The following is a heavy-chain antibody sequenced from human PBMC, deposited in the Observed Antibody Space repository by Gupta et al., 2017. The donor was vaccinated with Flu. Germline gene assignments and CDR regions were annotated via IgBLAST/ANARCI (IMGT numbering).Heavy chain of an antibody. J-gene: IGHJ4*02. CDR1: GFTFSSYS. Sequence: EVQLVESGGGLVQPGGSLRLSCAASGFTFSSYSMTWVRQAPGKGLEWVSYISSSSSTIYYADSVKGRFTISRDNAKNSLYLQMNSLRDEDTAVYYCARGPRAYCGGDCYSFDYWGQGTLVTVSS. V-gene: IGHV3-48*02. D-gene: IGHD2-21*02. CDR3: ARGPRAYCGGDCYSFDY. CDR2: ISSSSSTI.